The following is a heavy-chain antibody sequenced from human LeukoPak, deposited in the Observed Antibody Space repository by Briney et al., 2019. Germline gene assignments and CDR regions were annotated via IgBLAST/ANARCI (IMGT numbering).Heavy chain of an antibody. CDR1: GGSFSGYY. CDR3: VRVAAAARAEGGLDT. V-gene: IGHV4-34*01. D-gene: IGHD3-16*01. J-gene: IGHJ5*02. CDR2: INHSGST. Sequence: PSETLSLTCAVYGGSFSGYYWSWIRQPPGKGLEWIGEINHSGSTNYNPSLKSRVTISVDTSKNQFSLKLSSVTAADTPVYYCVRVAAAARAEGGLDTWGAGTLV.